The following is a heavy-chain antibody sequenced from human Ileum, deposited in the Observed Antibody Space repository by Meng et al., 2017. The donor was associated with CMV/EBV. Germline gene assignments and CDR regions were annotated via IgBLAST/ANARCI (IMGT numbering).Heavy chain of an antibody. J-gene: IGHJ5*02. Sequence: QVQLHLWGAVLFKPPGTGSLTVPVDGGSVIDYFWTWIRQSPGKVLELIGEINHKGNTKYKPSLKSRVTISKDTSKKQFTRRMTSVTAADTATYYCVRRGRGSEPWGQGTLVTVSS. CDR3: VRRGRGSEP. V-gene: IGHV4-34*01. CDR2: INHKGNT. CDR1: GGSVIDYF. D-gene: IGHD1-26*01.